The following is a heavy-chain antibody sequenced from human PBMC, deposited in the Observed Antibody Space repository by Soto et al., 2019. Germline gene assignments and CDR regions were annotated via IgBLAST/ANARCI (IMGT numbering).Heavy chain of an antibody. CDR3: AKERSSGWHPLDGMDV. Sequence: QVQLVESGGGVVQPGRSLRLSCAASGFTFSSYGMHWVRQAPGKGLEWVAVISYDGSNKYYADSVKGRFTISRDNSKNTLYLQMNSLRAEDTAVYYCAKERSSGWHPLDGMDVWGQGTTVTVSS. V-gene: IGHV3-30*18. J-gene: IGHJ6*02. D-gene: IGHD6-19*01. CDR2: ISYDGSNK. CDR1: GFTFSSYG.